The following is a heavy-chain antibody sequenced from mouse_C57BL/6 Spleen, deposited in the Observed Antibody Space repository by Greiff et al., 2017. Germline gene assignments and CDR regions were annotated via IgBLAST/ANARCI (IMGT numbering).Heavy chain of an antibody. CDR3: ARKDLYYDGADWYFDD. CDR2: IDPNSGGT. V-gene: IGHV1-72*01. D-gene: IGHD1-1*01. CDR1: GYTFTSYW. J-gene: IGHJ1*03. Sequence: VQLQQPGAELVKPGASVKLSCKASGYTFTSYWMHWVKQRPGRGLEWIGRIDPNSGGTKYNEKFKSKATLTVDKPSSTAYMQLSSLTSEDSAVYYGARKDLYYDGADWYFDDWGTGTTLTVSS.